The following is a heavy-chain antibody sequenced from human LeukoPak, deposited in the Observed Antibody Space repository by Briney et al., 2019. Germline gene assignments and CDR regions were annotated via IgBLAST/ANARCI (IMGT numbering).Heavy chain of an antibody. Sequence: SETLSFTCTVSGGSISSYYWSWIRQPPGKGLEWIGYIYYSGSTNYNPSLKSRVTISVDTSKNQFSLKLSSVTAADTAVYYCATNLPRGAFDIWGQGTMVTVSS. J-gene: IGHJ3*02. CDR1: GGSISSYY. D-gene: IGHD1-14*01. V-gene: IGHV4-59*01. CDR3: ATNLPRGAFDI. CDR2: IYYSGST.